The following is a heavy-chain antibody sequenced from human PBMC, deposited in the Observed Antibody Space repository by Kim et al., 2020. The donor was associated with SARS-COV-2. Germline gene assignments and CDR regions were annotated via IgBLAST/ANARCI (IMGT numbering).Heavy chain of an antibody. CDR3: ARVHPGRYGEYKPYYFDY. D-gene: IGHD3-10*01. J-gene: IGHJ4*02. CDR2: ISAYNGNT. Sequence: ASVKVSCKASGYTFTSYGISWVRQAPGQGLEWMGWISAYNGNTNYAQKLQGRVTMTTDTSTSTAYMELRSLRSDDTAVYYCARVHPGRYGEYKPYYFDYWGQGTLVTVSS. CDR1: GYTFTSYG. V-gene: IGHV1-18*01.